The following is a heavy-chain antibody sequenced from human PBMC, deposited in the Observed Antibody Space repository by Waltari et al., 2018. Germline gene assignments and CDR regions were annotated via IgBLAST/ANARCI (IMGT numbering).Heavy chain of an antibody. CDR3: ARDRMGYCSGGSCYYGWFDP. D-gene: IGHD2-15*01. V-gene: IGHV1-69*08. Sequence: QVQLVQSGAEVKKPGSSVKVSCKASGGTFSSYAISWVRQAPGQGLEWMGRIIPIFGTANYAQKFQGRVTITADKSTSTAYMELSSLRSDDTAVYYCARDRMGYCSGGSCYYGWFDPGAREPWSPSPQ. J-gene: IGHJ5*02. CDR1: GGTFSSYA. CDR2: IIPIFGTA.